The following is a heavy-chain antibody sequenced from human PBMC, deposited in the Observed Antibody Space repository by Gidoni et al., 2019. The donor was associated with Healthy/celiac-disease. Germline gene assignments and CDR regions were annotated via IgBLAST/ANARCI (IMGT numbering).Heavy chain of an antibody. D-gene: IGHD6-6*01. J-gene: IGHJ4*02. CDR3: AKDDLTIAARPYYFDY. V-gene: IGHV3-23*01. CDR2: ISGSGGST. Sequence: EVQLLESGGGLVQPGGSLRLSCADSGFNFSSYAMSWVRQAPGKGLEWGSAISGSGGSTYYADSVNGRFTISRDNSKNKLYLQMNSLRAEDTAVYYCAKDDLTIAARPYYFDYWGQGTLVTVSS. CDR1: GFNFSSYA.